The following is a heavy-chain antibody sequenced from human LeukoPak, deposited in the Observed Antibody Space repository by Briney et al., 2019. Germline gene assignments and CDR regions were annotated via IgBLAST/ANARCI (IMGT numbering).Heavy chain of an antibody. CDR2: INHSGST. CDR1: GVSFSGYY. Sequence: TSETLSLTCAVYGVSFSGYYWSWLRQPPGKGLEWVGEINHSGSTNYNPSLKSRVTISVDTSKNQFSLKLSSVTAADTAVYYCARVRYDYVWGSSGYYMDVWGKGTTVTVSS. CDR3: ARVRYDYVWGSSGYYMDV. V-gene: IGHV4-34*01. J-gene: IGHJ6*03. D-gene: IGHD3-16*01.